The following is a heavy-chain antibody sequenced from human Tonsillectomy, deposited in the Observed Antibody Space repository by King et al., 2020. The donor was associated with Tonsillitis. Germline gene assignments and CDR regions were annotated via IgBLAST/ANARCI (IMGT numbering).Heavy chain of an antibody. Sequence: VQLVQSGAEVKKPGASMKVSCKASGYTFTSYDINWVRQAPGQGLEWMGWMSPHSGDTGSGQKFQGRVTMTRDTSISTAYMELSRLTSNDTAVYYCARGRFPRSLVVVTSTWWFDPWGQGTLVTVSS. CDR3: ARGRFPRSLVVVTSTWWFDP. CDR2: MSPHSGDT. D-gene: IGHD4-23*01. J-gene: IGHJ5*02. CDR1: GYTFTSYD. V-gene: IGHV1-8*01.